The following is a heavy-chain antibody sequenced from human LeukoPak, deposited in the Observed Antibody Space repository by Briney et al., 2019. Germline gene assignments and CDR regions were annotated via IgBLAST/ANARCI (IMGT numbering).Heavy chain of an antibody. Sequence: SETLSLTCAVSGGSISSGGYFWNWIRQPPGKGLEWIGYIYHSGSTSYNPSLKSRVTISVDTSKNQFSLKLSSVTAADTAVYYCATYYYDSSGYYYFDYWGQGTLVTVSS. V-gene: IGHV4-30-2*01. D-gene: IGHD3-22*01. CDR3: ATYYYDSSGYYYFDY. J-gene: IGHJ4*02. CDR2: IYHSGST. CDR1: GGSISSGGYF.